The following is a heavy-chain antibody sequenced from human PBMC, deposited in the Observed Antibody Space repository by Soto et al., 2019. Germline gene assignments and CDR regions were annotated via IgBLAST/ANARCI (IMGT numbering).Heavy chain of an antibody. Sequence: PGEALKTSCKCSGYSFTSYCICWVRQMPGKGLEWMGIIYPGDSDTRYSPSFQGQVTISADKSISTAYLQWSSLKASDTAMYYCARRPSFTSAAGFYYYGMDVWGQGTKVPVSS. CDR2: IYPGDSDT. J-gene: IGHJ6*02. V-gene: IGHV5-51*01. CDR1: GYSFTSYC. D-gene: IGHD6-13*01. CDR3: ARRPSFTSAAGFYYYGMDV.